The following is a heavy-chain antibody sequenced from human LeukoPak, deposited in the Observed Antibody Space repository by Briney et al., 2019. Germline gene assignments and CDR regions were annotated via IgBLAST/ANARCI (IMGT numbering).Heavy chain of an antibody. D-gene: IGHD6-13*01. Sequence: PGGSLRLSCAASGFTFSTYWMHWVRQIPGKGLVWVSRIHRDGTSTRYADSVRGRFSISRDNAEDTPYLQMNSLRAEDTAVYYCAREQEAAGNWFFDRWGRGTLVTVSS. CDR2: IHRDGTST. V-gene: IGHV3-74*01. J-gene: IGHJ2*01. CDR3: AREQEAAGNWFFDR. CDR1: GFTFSTYW.